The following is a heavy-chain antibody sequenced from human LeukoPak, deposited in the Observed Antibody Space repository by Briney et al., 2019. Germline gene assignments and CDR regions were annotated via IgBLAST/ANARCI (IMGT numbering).Heavy chain of an antibody. J-gene: IGHJ4*02. Sequence: GGSLRLSCAASGFTFSSYAMSWGRQAPGKGLEWVSGISGSGGSTYYADSVKGRFTISRDNSKNTLYLQMNSLRAEDTAVYYCAKSFYYNSGSWGIFDYWGQGTLVTVSS. CDR3: AKSFYYNSGSWGIFDY. V-gene: IGHV3-23*01. CDR1: GFTFSSYA. D-gene: IGHD3-10*01. CDR2: ISGSGGST.